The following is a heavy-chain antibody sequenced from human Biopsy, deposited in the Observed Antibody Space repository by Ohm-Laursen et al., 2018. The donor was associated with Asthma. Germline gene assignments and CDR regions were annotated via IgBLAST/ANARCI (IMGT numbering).Heavy chain of an antibody. Sequence: RSLRLSCAASGFTFSSYAMHWVRQAPGKGLEWVAVISYDGSNEYYADSVKGRFTISRDNSKNTLYLQMNGLRAEDTAVYYCAREGIAVAHFDYWGQGTLVTVSS. CDR3: AREGIAVAHFDY. V-gene: IGHV3-30-3*01. CDR2: ISYDGSNE. CDR1: GFTFSSYA. J-gene: IGHJ4*02. D-gene: IGHD6-19*01.